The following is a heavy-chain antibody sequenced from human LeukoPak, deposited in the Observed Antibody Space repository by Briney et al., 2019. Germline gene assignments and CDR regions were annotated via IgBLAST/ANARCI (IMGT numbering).Heavy chain of an antibody. Sequence: ASVKVSCKASGYTFTGYYMHWVRQAPGQGLEWMGWINPNSGGTNYAQKFQGWVTMTRDTSISTAYMELSRLRSDDTAVYYCARNRDYYGSGFDYWGQGTLVTVSS. J-gene: IGHJ4*02. CDR1: GYTFTGYY. V-gene: IGHV1-2*04. D-gene: IGHD3-10*01. CDR2: INPNSGGT. CDR3: ARNRDYYGSGFDY.